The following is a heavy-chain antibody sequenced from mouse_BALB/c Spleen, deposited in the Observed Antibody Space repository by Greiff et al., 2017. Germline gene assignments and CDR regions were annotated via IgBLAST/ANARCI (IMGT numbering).Heavy chain of an antibody. Sequence: QVQLQQSGADLVKPGASVKLSCKASGYTFTSYYMYWVKQRPGQGLEWIGEINPSNGGTNFNEKFKSKATLTVDKSSSTAYMQLSSLTSEDSAVYYCTRSRYGYAMDYWGQGTSVTVSS. CDR2: INPSNGGT. CDR3: TRSRYGYAMDY. J-gene: IGHJ4*01. CDR1: GYTFTSYY. V-gene: IGHV1S16*01. D-gene: IGHD2-14*01.